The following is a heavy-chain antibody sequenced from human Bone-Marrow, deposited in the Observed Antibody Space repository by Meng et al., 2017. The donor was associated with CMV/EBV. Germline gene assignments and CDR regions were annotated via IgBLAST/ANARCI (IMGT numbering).Heavy chain of an antibody. CDR1: GYTFTGYY. CDR3: AREGSGYGGWFDP. D-gene: IGHD5-12*01. J-gene: IGHJ5*02. CDR2: INPNSGGT. V-gene: IGHV1-2*02. Sequence: ASVKVSCKASGYTFTGYYMHWVRQAPGQGLEWMGWINPNSGGTNYAQKFQGRVTMTRGTSISTAYMELSRLRSDDTAVYYCAREGSGYGGWFDPWGQGTLVTVSS.